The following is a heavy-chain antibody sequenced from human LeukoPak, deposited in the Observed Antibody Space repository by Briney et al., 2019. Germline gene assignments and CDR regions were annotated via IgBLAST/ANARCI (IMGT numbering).Heavy chain of an antibody. D-gene: IGHD3-9*01. CDR3: ARDGGQLRYFDWLFPGY. CDR2: ISAYNGNT. Sequence: GASVKVSCKASGGTFSSYAISWVRQAPGQGLEWMGWISAYNGNTNYAQKLQGRVTMTTDTSTSTAYMELRSLRSDDTAVYYCARDGGQLRYFDWLFPGYWGQGTLVTVSS. V-gene: IGHV1-18*01. CDR1: GGTFSSYA. J-gene: IGHJ4*02.